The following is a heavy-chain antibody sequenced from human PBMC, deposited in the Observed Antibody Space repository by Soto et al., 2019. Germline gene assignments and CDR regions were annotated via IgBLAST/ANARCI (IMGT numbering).Heavy chain of an antibody. CDR1: GGSISSGGYY. J-gene: IGHJ5*02. D-gene: IGHD2-8*01. CDR2: IYYSGST. Sequence: QVQLQESGPGLVKPSQTLSLTCTVSGGSISSGGYYWSWIRQHPGKGLEWIGYIYYSGSTYYNPSLKSRVTISVDTSKNQFSLKLSSVTAADTAVYYCARDRHSTPNPNNWFDPWGQGTLVTVSS. CDR3: ARDRHSTPNPNNWFDP. V-gene: IGHV4-31*03.